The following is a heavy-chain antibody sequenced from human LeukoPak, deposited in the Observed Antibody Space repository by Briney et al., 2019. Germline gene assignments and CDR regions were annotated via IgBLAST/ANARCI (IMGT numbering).Heavy chain of an antibody. V-gene: IGHV3-48*02. CDR3: ASAFGRAGY. D-gene: IGHD6-13*01. Sequence: GGSLRLSCAASGFTFSSYSMNWVRPSPGNGLEWVSYISGFSRTIYYADSVKGRFTISRDNVMNSLYLQMNSLRDEDTAVYYCASAFGRAGYWGQGTLVTVSS. J-gene: IGHJ4*02. CDR1: GFTFSSYS. CDR2: ISGFSRTI.